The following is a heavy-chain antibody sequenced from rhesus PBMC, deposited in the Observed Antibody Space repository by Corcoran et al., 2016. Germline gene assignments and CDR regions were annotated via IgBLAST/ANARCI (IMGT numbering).Heavy chain of an antibody. D-gene: IGHD4-17*01. Sequence: EVQLVESGGGLVQPGGSLRLSCAASGFSVRSPVRTWVRQASGKGLGWVGRIQSKSNNYEPGYAASVKGRFTISRDDAKNTAYLQMNSLKTEDTAVYYCADKWSAQYWGQGVLITVSS. J-gene: IGHJ4*01. CDR1: GFSVRSPV. CDR3: ADKWSAQY. V-gene: IGHV3-118*01. CDR2: IQSKSNNYEP.